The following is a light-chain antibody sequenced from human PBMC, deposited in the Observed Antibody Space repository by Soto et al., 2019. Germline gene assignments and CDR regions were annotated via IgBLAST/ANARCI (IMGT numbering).Light chain of an antibody. CDR1: QSISSW. Sequence: DIQMTQSPYTLSASVGDRVTITCRASQSISSWLAWYQQKPGKAPKLLIYKASSLESGVPSRFSGSGSGTEFTLTISSLQPDDFATYYCQQYNSYRLTFGGGTKVEIK. CDR2: KAS. CDR3: QQYNSYRLT. V-gene: IGKV1-5*03. J-gene: IGKJ4*01.